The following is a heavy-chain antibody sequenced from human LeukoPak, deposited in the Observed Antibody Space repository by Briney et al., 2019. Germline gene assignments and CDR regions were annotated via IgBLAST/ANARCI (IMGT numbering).Heavy chain of an antibody. CDR1: GYTFTAYY. CDR2: INPNNGDT. V-gene: IGHV1-2*02. Sequence: GASVKVSCKASGYTFTAYYMHWVRQAPGQGLEWMGWINPNNGDTNYAQNFQGRVTMTRDTSISTAYMELSSLRSDDTAVYYCARDPGGRLFDPWGQGTLVTVSS. CDR3: ARDPGGRLFDP. J-gene: IGHJ5*02. D-gene: IGHD3-10*01.